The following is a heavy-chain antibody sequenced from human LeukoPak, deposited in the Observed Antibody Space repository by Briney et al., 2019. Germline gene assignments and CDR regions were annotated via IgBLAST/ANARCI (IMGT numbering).Heavy chain of an antibody. CDR1: GGIFSSYA. CDR3: ARDGVAGPYWYFDL. Sequence: GASVKVSCKASGGIFSSYAISWVRQAPGQGLEWMGGIIPIFGTANYAQKFQGRVTITTDESTSTAYMELSSLRSEDTAVYYCARDGVAGPYWYFDLWGRGTRVTVSS. CDR2: IIPIFGTA. J-gene: IGHJ2*01. D-gene: IGHD6-19*01. V-gene: IGHV1-69*05.